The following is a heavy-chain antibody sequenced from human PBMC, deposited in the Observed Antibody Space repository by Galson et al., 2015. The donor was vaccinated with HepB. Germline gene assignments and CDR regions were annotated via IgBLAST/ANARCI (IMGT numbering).Heavy chain of an antibody. CDR2: VSSGSTGR. CDR3: AKYPASYDYYNMDL. V-gene: IGHV3-48*04. J-gene: IGHJ6*02. CDR1: GFPFVSYS. Sequence: SLRLSCAGSGFPFVSYSTNWVRKAPGKGLEWIAYVSSGSTGRYYADSVKGRFTISRDNAKNSVFLHMNSLRVEDTGVYYCAKYPASYDYYNMDLWGQGTTVIVSS. D-gene: IGHD3-10*01.